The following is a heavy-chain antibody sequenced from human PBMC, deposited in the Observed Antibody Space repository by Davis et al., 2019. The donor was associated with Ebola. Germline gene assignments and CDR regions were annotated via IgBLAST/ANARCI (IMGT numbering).Heavy chain of an antibody. CDR2: INPHNGNT. V-gene: IGHV1-18*04. CDR1: GYTFTSYG. J-gene: IGHJ5*02. D-gene: IGHD3-10*01. CDR3: AKIELAEYP. Sequence: ASVKVSCKASGYTFTSYGITWVRQAPGQGLEWMGWINPHNGNTNYAQNVQGRVIMTSDTATTTAYMEVGSLRSDDTAVYYCAKIELAEYPWGQGTLVTVSS.